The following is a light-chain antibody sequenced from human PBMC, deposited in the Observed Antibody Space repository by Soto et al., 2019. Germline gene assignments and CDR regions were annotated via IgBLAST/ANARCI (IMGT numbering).Light chain of an antibody. V-gene: IGKV1-5*03. J-gene: IGKJ5*01. CDR3: QQLNSYPIT. CDR1: QSVNGW. Sequence: DIQMTQSPSTLSASIGDGVTITCRASQSVNGWVAWYQQTPGKDPNLLIYKASRLESGVPSRFSGSGSGTDFNLTISRLQTEDLATYYCQQLNSYPITVGQGTRVEIK. CDR2: KAS.